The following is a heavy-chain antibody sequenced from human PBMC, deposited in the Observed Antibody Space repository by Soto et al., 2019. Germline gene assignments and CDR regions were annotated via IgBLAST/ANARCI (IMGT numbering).Heavy chain of an antibody. CDR2: ISWNSGSI. CDR1: GFTFDDYA. V-gene: IGHV3-9*01. D-gene: IGHD3-16*02. CDR3: AKDRGYDYIWGSYRNPLDY. Sequence: EVQLVESGGGLVQPGRSLRLSCAASGFTFDDYAMHWVRQAPGKGLEWVSGISWNSGSIGYADSVKGRFTISRDNAKNSLYLQMNSLRAEDTALYYCAKDRGYDYIWGSYRNPLDYWGQGPLVTVSS. J-gene: IGHJ4*02.